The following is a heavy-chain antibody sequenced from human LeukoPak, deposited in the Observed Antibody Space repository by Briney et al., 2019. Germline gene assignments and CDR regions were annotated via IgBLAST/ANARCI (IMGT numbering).Heavy chain of an antibody. J-gene: IGHJ4*02. D-gene: IGHD5-18*01. Sequence: GRCLRPSWAASGFTVSSDATRWVRQAPGGGRGWVLAISGSGGSTYYAASVKGRFTTSRDNSKHTLYLQINTLRPEDTAVYSCAKNGRGYSSDYFDYWGQGTLVTVSS. CDR2: ISGSGGST. CDR3: AKNGRGYSSDYFDY. V-gene: IGHV3-23*01. CDR1: GFTVSSDA.